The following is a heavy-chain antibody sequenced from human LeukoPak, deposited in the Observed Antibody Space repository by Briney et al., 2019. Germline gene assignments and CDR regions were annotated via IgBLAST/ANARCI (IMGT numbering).Heavy chain of an antibody. Sequence: PSGTLSLTCAVSGYSISSGYYWIWIRQPPGKGLEWIGSLYHSDSIYYNPSLESRVTMSVDTSKNQFSLKLIFVTAADTAVYYCARQHDSYHYYYVDVWGKGTTVTVSS. J-gene: IGHJ6*03. CDR3: ARQHDSYHYYYVDV. CDR2: LYHSDSI. CDR1: GYSISSGYY. D-gene: IGHD6-13*01. V-gene: IGHV4-38-2*01.